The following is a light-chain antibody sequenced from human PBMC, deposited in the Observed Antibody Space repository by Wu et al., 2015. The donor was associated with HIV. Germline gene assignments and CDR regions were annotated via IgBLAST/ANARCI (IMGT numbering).Light chain of an antibody. CDR3: QQYKDWPT. J-gene: IGKJ2*01. Sequence: EIMMTQSPATLSVFPGERATLSCGASQSVRGNLAWYQHKPGQSPRLLIFGASTRATGVPARFSGSGSGTEFTLTISSVQSEDSAVYFCQQYKDWPTFGQGTKVEIK. V-gene: IGKV3-15*01. CDR2: GAS. CDR1: QSVRGN.